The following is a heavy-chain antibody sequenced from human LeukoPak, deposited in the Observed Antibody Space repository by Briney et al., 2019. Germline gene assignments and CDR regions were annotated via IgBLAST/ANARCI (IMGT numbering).Heavy chain of an antibody. J-gene: IGHJ6*03. CDR3: ARYSRVAAAEIRGYYYYYMDV. D-gene: IGHD6-13*01. V-gene: IGHV4-61*02. CDR1: GGSISSGSYY. Sequence: SQTLSLTCTVSGGSISSGSYYWSWIRQPAGKGLEWIGRIYTSGSTNYNPSLKSRVTISVDTSKNQFSLKLSSVTAADTAVYYCARYSRVAAAEIRGYYYYYMDVWGKGTTVTISS. CDR2: IYTSGST.